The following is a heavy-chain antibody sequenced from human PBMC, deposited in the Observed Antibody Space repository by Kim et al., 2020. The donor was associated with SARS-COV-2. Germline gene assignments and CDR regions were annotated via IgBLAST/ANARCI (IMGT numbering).Heavy chain of an antibody. D-gene: IGHD1-26*01. V-gene: IGHV3-23*01. Sequence: GGSLRLSCAASGFTFSSYGMSWVRQAPGKGLEWVSIISGSGGTTSYADSVKGRFTISRDNSKNTLSLQINNLRAEDTAIYYCKKDRATGIYYFYGMDVWGQGTTVTVSS. J-gene: IGHJ6*02. CDR2: ISGSGGTT. CDR1: GFTFSSYG. CDR3: KKDRATGIYYFYGMDV.